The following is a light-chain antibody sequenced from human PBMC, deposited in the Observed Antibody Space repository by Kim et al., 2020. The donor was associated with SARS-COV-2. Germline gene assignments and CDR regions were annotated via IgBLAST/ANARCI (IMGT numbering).Light chain of an antibody. CDR3: QQYGSSPPQT. V-gene: IGKV3-20*01. CDR1: QSVSSSY. CDR2: GAS. J-gene: IGKJ1*01. Sequence: LGERATLSCRASQSVSSSYLAWYQQKPGLAPRLLIYGASSRATGIPDRFSGSGSGTDFTLTISRLEPEDFAVYYCQQYGSSPPQTFGQGTKVDIK.